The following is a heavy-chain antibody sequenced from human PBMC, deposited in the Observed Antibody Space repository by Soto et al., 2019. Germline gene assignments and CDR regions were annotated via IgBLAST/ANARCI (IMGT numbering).Heavy chain of an antibody. Sequence: QVQLQESGPGLVKPSQTLSLTCTVSGDSIRSGGYYWTWIRQHPGKGLEWIGYIYNTGSAYYRPSLKSRLTMSVDTTKNQLSLKLTSMTAADTAVYYCARGLSLLVASYWFDPWGQGALVTVSS. CDR1: GDSIRSGGYY. J-gene: IGHJ5*02. CDR3: ARGLSLLVASYWFDP. D-gene: IGHD2-15*01. CDR2: IYNTGSA. V-gene: IGHV4-31*03.